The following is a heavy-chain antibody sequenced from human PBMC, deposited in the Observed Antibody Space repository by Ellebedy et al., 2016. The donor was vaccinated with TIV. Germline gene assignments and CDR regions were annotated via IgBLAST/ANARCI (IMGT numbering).Heavy chain of an antibody. V-gene: IGHV3-74*01. CDR1: GFTFTSYW. CDR2: INGDGGFT. CDR3: STLSDTGY. Sequence: PGGSLRLSCEASGFTFTSYWMYWVRQAPGKGLVWLSRINGDGGFTSHADFVKGRFTISRDNAKNTLYLQMNSLKAEDTAMYYCSTLSDTGYWGHGTLVTVSS. D-gene: IGHD2-21*02. J-gene: IGHJ4*01.